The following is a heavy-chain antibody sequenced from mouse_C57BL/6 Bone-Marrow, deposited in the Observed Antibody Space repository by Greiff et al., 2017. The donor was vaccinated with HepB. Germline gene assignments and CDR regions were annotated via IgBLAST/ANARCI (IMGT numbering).Heavy chain of an antibody. V-gene: IGHV1-22*01. D-gene: IGHD1-1*01. Sequence: EVKLMESGPELVKPGASVKMSCKASGYTFTDYNMHWVKQSHGKSLEWIGYINPNNGGTSYNQKFKGKATLTVNKSSSTAYMELRSLTSEDSAVYYCARDGYLVVAGAMDYWGQGTSVTVSS. CDR3: ARDGYLVVAGAMDY. CDR2: INPNNGGT. J-gene: IGHJ4*01. CDR1: GYTFTDYN.